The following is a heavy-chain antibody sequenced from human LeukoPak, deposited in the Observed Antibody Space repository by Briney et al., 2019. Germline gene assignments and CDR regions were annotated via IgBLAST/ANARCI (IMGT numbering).Heavy chain of an antibody. J-gene: IGHJ5*02. CDR3: ARVRGSSGFRNWFDP. CDR2: IYYSGST. V-gene: IGHV4-59*01. D-gene: IGHD6-13*01. CDR1: GGSISSYY. Sequence: QPSETLSLTCTVSGGSISSYYWSWIRRPPGKGLEWIGYIYYSGSTNYNPSLKSRVTISVDTSKNQFSLKLSSVTAADTAVYYCARVRGSSGFRNWFDPWGQGTLVTVSS.